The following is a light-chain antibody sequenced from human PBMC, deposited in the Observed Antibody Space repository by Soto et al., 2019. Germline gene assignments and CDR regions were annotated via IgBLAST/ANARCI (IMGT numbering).Light chain of an antibody. J-gene: IGKJ1*01. CDR3: QHYNSYSEA. Sequence: DIQMNQSPSTLSASFGERVTITCRASQNIRSWLAWYQQKPGKAPRLLIYKASSLESGVPSRFSGSGSGTEFTLTISSLQPDDFATYYCQHYNSYSEAFGQGTKV. CDR1: QNIRSW. V-gene: IGKV1-5*03. CDR2: KAS.